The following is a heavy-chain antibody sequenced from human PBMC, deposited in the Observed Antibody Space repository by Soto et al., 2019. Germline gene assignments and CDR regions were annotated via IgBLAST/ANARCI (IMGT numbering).Heavy chain of an antibody. CDR1: GDNFSSYS. J-gene: IGHJ4*02. CDR2: FIPIFGTA. V-gene: IGHV1-69*13. Sequence: GASVKGSCAASGDNFSSYSIKWVRQARAQALEAMGVFIPIFGTANYAQKFQGRVTITADESTSTAYMELSSLRSEDTAVYYCAREGGGEYCSSTSCPPLPGPSDYWGQGTLVTVSS. D-gene: IGHD2-2*01. CDR3: AREGGGEYCSSTSCPPLPGPSDY.